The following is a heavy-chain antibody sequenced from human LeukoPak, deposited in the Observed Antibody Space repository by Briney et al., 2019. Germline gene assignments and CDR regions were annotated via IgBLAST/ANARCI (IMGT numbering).Heavy chain of an antibody. CDR3: AKSPAKAKRAGNHFDY. Sequence: GGSLRLSCAASGFTFSSYAMPWVRQAPGKGLEWVAVISYDGSNKYYADSVKGRFTISRDNSKNTLYLQMNSLRAEDTAVYYCAKSPAKAKRAGNHFDYWGQGTLVTVSP. J-gene: IGHJ4*02. V-gene: IGHV3-30-3*02. CDR1: GFTFSSYA. CDR2: ISYDGSNK.